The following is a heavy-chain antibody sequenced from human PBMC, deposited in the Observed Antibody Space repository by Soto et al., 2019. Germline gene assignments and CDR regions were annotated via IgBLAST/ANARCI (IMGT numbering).Heavy chain of an antibody. CDR3: ARVPAVNYFDP. D-gene: IGHD1-7*01. CDR2: VYSSGRT. J-gene: IGHJ5*02. V-gene: IGHV3-66*01. CDR1: GFTVSRYY. Sequence: EVQLVESGGGLVHPGGSLRLSCAVFGFTVSRYYMAWVRQTPGKGLEWVSVVYSSGRTYYAGSVKGRFTFSTDSSKNTVYLQMDSLKVEDTGVYYCARVPAVNYFDPWGQGTLVTVS.